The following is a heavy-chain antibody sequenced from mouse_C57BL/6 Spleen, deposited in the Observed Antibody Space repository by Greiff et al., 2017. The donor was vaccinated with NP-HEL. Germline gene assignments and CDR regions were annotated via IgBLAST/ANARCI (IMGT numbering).Heavy chain of an antibody. D-gene: IGHD2-4*01. CDR2: IFPGSGST. CDR1: GYTFTDYY. CDR3: ARSNDYDNYFDY. Sequence: QVQLKESGPELVKPGASVKISCKASGYTFTDYYINWVKQRPGQGLEWIGWIFPGSGSTYYNEKFKGKATLTVDKSSSTAYMLLSSLTSEDSAVYFCARSNDYDNYFDYWGQGTTLTVSS. J-gene: IGHJ2*01. V-gene: IGHV1-75*01.